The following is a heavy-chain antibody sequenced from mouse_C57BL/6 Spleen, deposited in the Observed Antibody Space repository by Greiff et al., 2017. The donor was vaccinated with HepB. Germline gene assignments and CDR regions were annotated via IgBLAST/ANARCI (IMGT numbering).Heavy chain of an antibody. V-gene: IGHV1-64*01. CDR3: ARAYSNYFFAY. D-gene: IGHD2-5*01. Sequence: QVQLQQPGAELVKPGASVKLSCEASGYTFTSYWMHWVKQRPGQGLEWIGMIHPNSGSTNYNEKFKSKATLTVDESSSTAYMQLSSLTSEDSAVYYCARAYSNYFFAYWGQGTLVTVSA. CDR1: GYTFTSYW. J-gene: IGHJ3*01. CDR2: IHPNSGST.